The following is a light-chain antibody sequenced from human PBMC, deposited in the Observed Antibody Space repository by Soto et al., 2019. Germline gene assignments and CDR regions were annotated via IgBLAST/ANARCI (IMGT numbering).Light chain of an antibody. CDR1: QTVSRY. CDR2: DAS. V-gene: IGKV3-11*01. Sequence: GLIQSPATLSLSPGERATLSCRASQTVSRYLAWFQQNPGQPPRLLIYDASNRATGIPARFSGSESGTDYTHTISSMEPEDVAVYYCQQRSTWPLLTFGGGTKVEI. J-gene: IGKJ4*01. CDR3: QQRSTWPLLT.